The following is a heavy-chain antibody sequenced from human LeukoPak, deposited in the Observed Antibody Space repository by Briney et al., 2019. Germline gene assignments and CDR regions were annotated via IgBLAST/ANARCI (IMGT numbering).Heavy chain of an antibody. J-gene: IGHJ4*02. CDR2: IYYSGST. CDR3: ARAGAARPNFDY. D-gene: IGHD6-6*01. Sequence: NPSETLSLTCTVSGGSINSYYWSWIRQPPGKGLEWIGYIYYSGSTNYNPSLKSRVTISVDTSKNQFSLKLSSVTAADTAVYYCARAGAARPNFDYWGQGSLVTVSS. CDR1: GGSINSYY. V-gene: IGHV4-59*01.